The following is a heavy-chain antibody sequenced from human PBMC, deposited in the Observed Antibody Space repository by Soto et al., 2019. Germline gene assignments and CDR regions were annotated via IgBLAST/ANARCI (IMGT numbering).Heavy chain of an antibody. CDR1: GYTFTSYD. CDR3: ASQSSSSHRYYYYGMDV. J-gene: IGHJ6*02. Sequence: QVQLVQSGAEVKKPGASVKVSCKASGYTFTSYDINWVRQATGQGLEWMGWMNPNSGNTGYAQKFQGRVTMTRNTSISTAYMELSSLRSEDTAVYYCASQSSSSHRYYYYGMDVWGQGTTVTVSS. D-gene: IGHD2-2*01. CDR2: MNPNSGNT. V-gene: IGHV1-8*01.